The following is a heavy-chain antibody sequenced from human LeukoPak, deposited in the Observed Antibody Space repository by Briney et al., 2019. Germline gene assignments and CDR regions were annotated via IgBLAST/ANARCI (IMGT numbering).Heavy chain of an antibody. J-gene: IGHJ4*02. CDR3: ARAARDVVVPAAPFDY. V-gene: IGHV4-59*12. CDR2: IYYSGST. D-gene: IGHD2-2*01. Sequence: SETLSLTCTVSGGSISSYYWSWVRQPPGKGLEWIGYIYYSGSTNYNPSLKSRVTISVDTSKNQFSLKLSSVTAADTAVYYCARAARDVVVPAAPFDYWGQGTLVTVSS. CDR1: GGSISSYY.